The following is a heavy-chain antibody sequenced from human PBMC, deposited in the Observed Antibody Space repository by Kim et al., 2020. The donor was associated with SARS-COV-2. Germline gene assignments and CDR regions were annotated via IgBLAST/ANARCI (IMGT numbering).Heavy chain of an antibody. CDR2: INAGNGNT. D-gene: IGHD4-17*01. CDR1: GYTFTSYA. Sequence: ASVKVSCKASGYTFTSYAMHWVRQAPGQRLEWMGWINAGNGNTKYSQKLQGRVTITRDTSARTAYMELSSLRSEDTAVYYCARSLPGNDYGDYTGLYYYGMDVWGQGTTVTVSS. V-gene: IGHV1-3*01. CDR3: ARSLPGNDYGDYTGLYYYGMDV. J-gene: IGHJ6*02.